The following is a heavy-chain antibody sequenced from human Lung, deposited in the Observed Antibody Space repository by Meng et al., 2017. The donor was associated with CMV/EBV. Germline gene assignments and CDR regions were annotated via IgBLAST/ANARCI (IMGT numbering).Heavy chain of an antibody. CDR1: GFTFSSYS. Sequence: ESXKISXAASGFTFSSYSVNWVRQAPGKGLEWVSSISSSSSYIYYADSVKGRFTISRDNAKKSLYLQMNSLRAEDTARYYCATRMTTVTTVDYWGQGTLVTVSS. J-gene: IGHJ4*02. CDR3: ATRMTTVTTVDY. CDR2: ISSSSSYI. V-gene: IGHV3-21*01. D-gene: IGHD4-17*01.